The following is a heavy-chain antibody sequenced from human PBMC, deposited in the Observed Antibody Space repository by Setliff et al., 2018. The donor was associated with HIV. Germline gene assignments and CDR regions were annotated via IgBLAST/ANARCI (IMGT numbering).Heavy chain of an antibody. J-gene: IGHJ4*02. D-gene: IGHD6-13*01. CDR3: AREVRGPEGIAATDTGDY. V-gene: IGHV3-66*02. CDR1: GFTVRSNY. Sequence: PGGSLRLSCAASGFTVRSNYMIWVRQAPGKGLEWVSVIYSGGNTYYADSVKGRFTISRDNSKNTVYLQMNSLRGEDTAVYYCAREVRGPEGIAATDTGDYWGQGTLVTVSS. CDR2: IYSGGNT.